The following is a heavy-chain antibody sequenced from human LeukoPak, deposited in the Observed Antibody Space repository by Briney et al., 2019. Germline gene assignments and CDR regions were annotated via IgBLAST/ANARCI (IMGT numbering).Heavy chain of an antibody. Sequence: GGSLRLSCAASGFTFSSYEMNWVRQAPGKGLEWVSYISSSGSTIYYADSVKGRFTISRDSAKNSLYLQMNSLRAEDTAVYYCAKAQYAGYCSGGSCSGFDWFDPWGQGTLVTVSS. J-gene: IGHJ5*02. CDR2: ISSSGSTI. CDR1: GFTFSSYE. CDR3: AKAQYAGYCSGGSCSGFDWFDP. V-gene: IGHV3-48*03. D-gene: IGHD2-15*01.